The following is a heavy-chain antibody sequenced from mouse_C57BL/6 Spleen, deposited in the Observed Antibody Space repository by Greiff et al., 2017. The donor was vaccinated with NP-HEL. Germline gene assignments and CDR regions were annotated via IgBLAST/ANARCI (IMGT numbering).Heavy chain of an antibody. CDR3: AKSHGYYVGTFAY. V-gene: IGHV5-6*01. Sequence: EVQLVESGGDLVKPGGSLKLSCAASGFTFSSYGMSWVRQTPDKRLEWVATISSGGSYTYYPDSVKGRFTISRDNAKNTLYLQMSSLKSEDTAMYYCAKSHGYYVGTFAYWGQGTLVTVSA. CDR1: GFTFSSYG. D-gene: IGHD2-3*01. J-gene: IGHJ3*01. CDR2: ISSGGSYT.